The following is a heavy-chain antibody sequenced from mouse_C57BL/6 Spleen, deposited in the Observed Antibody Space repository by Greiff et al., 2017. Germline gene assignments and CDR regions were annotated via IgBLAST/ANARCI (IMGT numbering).Heavy chain of an antibody. D-gene: IGHD1-2*01. J-gene: IGHJ2*01. CDR1: GYTFTSYW. CDR2: IDPSESYT. Sequence: QVQLQQPGAELVKPGASVKLSCKASGYTFTSYWMQWVKQRPGQGLEWIGEIDPSESYTNYNQKFKGKATLILDTYSSTAYMQLSSLTSEDSAVYDCARRLTAYYFDYWGQGTTLTVSS. V-gene: IGHV1-50*01. CDR3: ARRLTAYYFDY.